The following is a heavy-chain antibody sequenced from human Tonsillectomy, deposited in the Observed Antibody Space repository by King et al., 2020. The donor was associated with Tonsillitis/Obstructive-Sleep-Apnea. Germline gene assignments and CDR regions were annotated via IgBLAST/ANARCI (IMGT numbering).Heavy chain of an antibody. V-gene: IGHV5-10-1*01. Sequence: VQLVESGAEVKKPGESLRISCKGSVYSFNIYWISWVRQMPGKGLDGMGRIDPSDSYTSYSPSFQGNVTISADKSISTAYLQWSSLKASDTAMYYCARQDCSSNSCYEAYWGQGTLVTVSS. J-gene: IGHJ4*02. CDR3: ARQDCSSNSCYEAY. CDR1: VYSFNIYW. D-gene: IGHD2-2*01. CDR2: IDPSDSYT.